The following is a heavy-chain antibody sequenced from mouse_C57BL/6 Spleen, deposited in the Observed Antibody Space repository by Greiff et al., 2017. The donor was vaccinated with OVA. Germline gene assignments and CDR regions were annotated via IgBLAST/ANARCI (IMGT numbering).Heavy chain of an antibody. J-gene: IGHJ4*01. CDR2: IWSGGST. CDR3: AIHPSNYKEYAMDY. V-gene: IGHV2-2*01. Sequence: QVQLQQSGPGLVQPSQSLSITCTVSGFSLTSYGVHWVRQSPGKGLEWLGVIWSGGSTDYNAAYISKLSISKYNTKGQVFFKMNSLQADDTAIYYCAIHPSNYKEYAMDYWGQGTSVTVSS. CDR1: GFSLTSYG. D-gene: IGHD2-5*01.